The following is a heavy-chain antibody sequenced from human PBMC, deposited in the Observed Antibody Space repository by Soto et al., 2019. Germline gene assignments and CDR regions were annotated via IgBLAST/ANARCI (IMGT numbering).Heavy chain of an antibody. Sequence: GGSLRLSCAASGFTFSSYAMSWVRQAPGKGLEWVSAISGSGGSTYYADSVKGRFTISRDNSKNTLYLQMNSLRAEDTAVYYCAKVYSSSWYTVLDAFDIWGQGTMVTVSS. CDR3: AKVYSSSWYTVLDAFDI. D-gene: IGHD6-13*01. CDR1: GFTFSSYA. J-gene: IGHJ3*02. CDR2: ISGSGGST. V-gene: IGHV3-23*01.